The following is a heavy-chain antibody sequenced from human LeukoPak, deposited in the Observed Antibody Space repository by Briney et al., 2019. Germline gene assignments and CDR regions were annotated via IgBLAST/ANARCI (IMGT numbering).Heavy chain of an antibody. CDR1: GFTFSNYA. J-gene: IGHJ4*02. V-gene: IGHV3-30-3*01. Sequence: PGRSLRLSCAASGFTFSNYAIHWVRQAPGKGLEWVTLFSYDGNSKYYADSVKGRFTISRDNSKNTLYLQMNSLRADDSAVYYCARGKGQDSGYDCFLDYWGQGTLVTVSS. CDR3: ARGKGQDSGYDCFLDY. D-gene: IGHD5-12*01. CDR2: FSYDGNSK.